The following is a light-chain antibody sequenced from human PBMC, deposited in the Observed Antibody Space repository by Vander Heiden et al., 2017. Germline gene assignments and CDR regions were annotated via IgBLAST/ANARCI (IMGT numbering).Light chain of an antibody. CDR3: QQYGSSPYT. CDR1: QSVSSSY. V-gene: IGKV3-20*01. Sequence: PGTLSLSPGERATLSCRASQSVSSSYLAWYQQKPGQAPRLLIYDASSRTTGIPDRFSGSGSGTDFTLTISRLEPEDFAVYYCQQYGSSPYTFGQGTKLEIK. CDR2: DAS. J-gene: IGKJ2*01.